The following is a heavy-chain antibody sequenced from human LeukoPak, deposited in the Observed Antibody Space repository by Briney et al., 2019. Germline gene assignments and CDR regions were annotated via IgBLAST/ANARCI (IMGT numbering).Heavy chain of an antibody. V-gene: IGHV6-1*01. Sequence: SQTLSLTCAISGDSVSSNSAAWNWIRQSPSRGLEWLGRTYYRSKWYNDYAVSVKSRITIKPDTFKNQFSLHLNSVTPDDIAFYYCAREPQRVRGLIIPSDFDYWGQGTLVTVSS. CDR3: AREPQRVRGLIIPSDFDY. CDR2: TYYRSKWYN. D-gene: IGHD3-10*01. J-gene: IGHJ4*02. CDR1: GDSVSSNSAA.